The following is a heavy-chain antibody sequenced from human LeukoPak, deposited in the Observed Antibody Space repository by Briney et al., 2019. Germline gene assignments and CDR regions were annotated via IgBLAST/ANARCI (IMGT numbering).Heavy chain of an antibody. CDR2: TSGSGGST. D-gene: IGHD3-3*01. Sequence: GGSLRLSCAASGFTFSSYAMSRVRQAPGQGREWVSATSGSGGSTYYADSVKGRFTISTDNSKKTLYLQMKSLRAEDPAVYYCAKGGEMLRFVEWFLWYFVCWGQGTLVTVSS. V-gene: IGHV3-23*01. J-gene: IGHJ4*02. CDR3: AKGGEMLRFVEWFLWYFVC. CDR1: GFTFSSYA.